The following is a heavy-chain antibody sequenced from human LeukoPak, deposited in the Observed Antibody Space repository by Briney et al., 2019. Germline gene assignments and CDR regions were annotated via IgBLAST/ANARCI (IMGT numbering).Heavy chain of an antibody. J-gene: IGHJ4*02. CDR2: ISGASGKS. Sequence: GGSLRLSCEASGLTLSNSAMSWVRQAPGKGLEWVSMISGASGKSYSADSVKGRFTVSRDDSKNTLFLQMNSLRVDDTAVYYCATWGHVEYWGQGTQVTVSS. V-gene: IGHV3-23*01. CDR3: ATWGHVEY. CDR1: GLTLSNSA. D-gene: IGHD3-16*01.